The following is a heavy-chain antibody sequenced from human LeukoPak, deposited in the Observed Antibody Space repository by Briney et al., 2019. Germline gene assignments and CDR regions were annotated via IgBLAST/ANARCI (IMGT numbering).Heavy chain of an antibody. CDR1: GGSISSSSYY. D-gene: IGHD2-21*02. CDR2: IYYSGST. CDR3: ARESGDCALDY. J-gene: IGHJ4*02. V-gene: IGHV4-61*01. Sequence: SETLSLTCTVSGGSISSSSYYWGWIRQPPGKGLEWIGYIYYSGSTNYNPSLKSRVTISVDTSKNQFSLKLSSVTAADTAVYYCARESGDCALDYWGQGTLVTVSS.